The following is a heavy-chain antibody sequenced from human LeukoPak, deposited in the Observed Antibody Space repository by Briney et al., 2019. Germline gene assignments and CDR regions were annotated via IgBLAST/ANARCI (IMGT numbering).Heavy chain of an antibody. CDR2: IWYDGSNK. CDR1: GFTFSSYG. V-gene: IGHV3-33*01. D-gene: IGHD1-26*01. CDR3: ARNRSPYYYYGMDV. J-gene: IGHJ6*02. Sequence: PGGSLRLSCAASGFTFSSYGMHWVRQAPGKGLEWVAVIWYDGSNKYYADSVKGRFTISRDNSKNTLYLQINSLRAEDTAVYYCARNRSPYYYYGMDVWGQGTTVTVSS.